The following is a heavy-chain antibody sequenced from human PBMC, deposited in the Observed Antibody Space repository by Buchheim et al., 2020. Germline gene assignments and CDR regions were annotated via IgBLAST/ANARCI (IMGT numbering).Heavy chain of an antibody. D-gene: IGHD2-8*02. J-gene: IGHJ4*02. CDR2: ISSSSSTI. Sequence: EVQLVESGGGLVQPRGSLRLSCAASGFTFSSYSMNWVRQAPGKGLEWVSYISSSSSTIYYADSVKGRFTISRDNAKNSLYLQMNSLRAEDTAVYYCARDGKYCTGGVCPSVFDYWGQGTL. CDR1: GFTFSSYS. CDR3: ARDGKYCTGGVCPSVFDY. V-gene: IGHV3-48*01.